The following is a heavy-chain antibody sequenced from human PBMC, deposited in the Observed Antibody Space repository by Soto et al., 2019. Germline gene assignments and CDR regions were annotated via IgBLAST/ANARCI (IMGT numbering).Heavy chain of an antibody. D-gene: IGHD1-7*01. Sequence: GGSLRLSCAGSGFDFSGSTIHWVRQASGKGLEWVGRIRSKDNSYATAYAVSVKGRFFISRDDSKTTAYLQMNSLKIDDTAVYYCFRENYFPHHGMDVWGQGTTVTVSS. CDR2: IRSKDNSYAT. V-gene: IGHV3-73*01. J-gene: IGHJ6*02. CDR1: GFDFSGST. CDR3: FRENYFPHHGMDV.